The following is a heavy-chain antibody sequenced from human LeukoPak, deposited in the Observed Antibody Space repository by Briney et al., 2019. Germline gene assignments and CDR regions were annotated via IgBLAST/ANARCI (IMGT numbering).Heavy chain of an antibody. CDR3: GRDPTYRNYFDS. CDR2: IRPGGDGP. V-gene: IGHV1-46*02. J-gene: IGHJ4*02. Sequence: ASVKVSCKASGNSLNNYHMHWVRQAPGQGLEWLGIIRPGGDGPSYAQKFQGRVTMSRDMSTSTVYMELSSLTSDDTAVYYCGRDPTYRNYFDSWGQGTLVTVSS. D-gene: IGHD1-1*01. CDR1: GNSLNNYH.